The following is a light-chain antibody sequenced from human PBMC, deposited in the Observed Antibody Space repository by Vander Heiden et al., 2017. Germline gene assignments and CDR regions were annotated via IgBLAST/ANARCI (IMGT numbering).Light chain of an antibody. Sequence: DIQLTQSPSFLSASVGDRVTITCQASQDIRKYLSWCQQKPGKAPKLLIYDASDPQAGGPSRFSGSGSGTDYTLTINGLQPEDVATYYCQQYDIVPLTFGGGTKVEIK. V-gene: IGKV1-33*01. CDR3: QQYDIVPLT. CDR1: QDIRKY. J-gene: IGKJ4*01. CDR2: DAS.